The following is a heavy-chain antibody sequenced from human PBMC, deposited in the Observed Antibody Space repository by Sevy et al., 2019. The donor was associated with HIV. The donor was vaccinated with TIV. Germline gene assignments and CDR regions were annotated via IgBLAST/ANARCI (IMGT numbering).Heavy chain of an antibody. V-gene: IGHV3-30*02. CDR2: IRYDGSHK. CDR1: GFTFSNYA. Sequence: GGSLRLSCVASGFTFSNYAMHWVRQAPGKGLEWVAFIRYDGSHKAYGYPVKGQLTISRAKAKNTVYLQMTSLRPEDTAVYYCAKDVASPKPLYYFDYWGQGNLVTVSS. J-gene: IGHJ4*02. CDR3: AKDVASPKPLYYFDY.